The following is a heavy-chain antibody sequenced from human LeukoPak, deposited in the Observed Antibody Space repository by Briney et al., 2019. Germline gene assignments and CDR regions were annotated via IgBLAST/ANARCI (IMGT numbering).Heavy chain of an antibody. Sequence: SETLSLTCTVSGGSISSYYWSWIRQPPGKGLEWIGYISYSGSTKFNPSLKSRVTISVDTSKNQFSLKLSSVTAADTAVYYCAREGTAGTNLNWFDPWGQGTLVTVSS. CDR3: AREGTAGTNLNWFDP. J-gene: IGHJ5*02. V-gene: IGHV4-59*01. CDR2: ISYSGST. CDR1: GGSISSYY. D-gene: IGHD1-1*01.